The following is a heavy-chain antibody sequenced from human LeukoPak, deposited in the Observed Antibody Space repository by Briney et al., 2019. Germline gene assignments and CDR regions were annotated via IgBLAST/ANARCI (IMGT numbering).Heavy chain of an antibody. D-gene: IGHD2-2*01. Sequence: ASVKVSCKASGYTFTSYGISWVRQAPGQGLEWMGWISAYNGNTNYAQKLQGRVTMTTDTSTSTAYMELRSLRSDDTAVYYCARVVDIVVVPAATHDYWGQGTLVTVSP. CDR3: ARVVDIVVVPAATHDY. V-gene: IGHV1-18*01. J-gene: IGHJ4*02. CDR1: GYTFTSYG. CDR2: ISAYNGNT.